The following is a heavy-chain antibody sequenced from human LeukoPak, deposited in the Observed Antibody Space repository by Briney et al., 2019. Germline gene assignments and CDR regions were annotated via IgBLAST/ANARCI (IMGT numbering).Heavy chain of an antibody. J-gene: IGHJ4*02. CDR3: ARSIIPYHFDY. V-gene: IGHV4-30-4*02. CDR1: GGSISSGDYY. CDR2: IYYSGST. Sequence: SETLSLTCTVSGGSISSGDYYWSWIRQPPGKGLEWIGYIYYSGSTYYNPSLKSRVTISVDTSKNQFSLKLSSVTAADTAVYYCARSIIPYHFDYWGQGTLVTVSS.